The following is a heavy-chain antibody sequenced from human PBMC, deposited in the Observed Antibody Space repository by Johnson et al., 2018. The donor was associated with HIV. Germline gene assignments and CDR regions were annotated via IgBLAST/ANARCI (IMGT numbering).Heavy chain of an antibody. CDR2: IWYDGTNK. J-gene: IGHJ3*01. Sequence: QVQLVESGGGVVQPGGSLRLSCAAPGLTFSSYGMHWVRQAPGKGLEWVAVIWYDGTNKYYADSVKGRFTISRDNSKNTLYMQMNSLRPEDTAVYYCARDQSTMMVVATGTFDLWGQGTMVTVSS. CDR3: ARDQSTMMVVATGTFDL. CDR1: GLTFSSYG. D-gene: IGHD3-22*01. V-gene: IGHV3-33*01.